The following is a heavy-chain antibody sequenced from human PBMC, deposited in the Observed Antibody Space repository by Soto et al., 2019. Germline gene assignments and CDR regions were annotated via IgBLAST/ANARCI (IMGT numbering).Heavy chain of an antibody. CDR2: IFYSGST. Sequence: QVHLQESGPRLVKPSETLSLTCTVSGGSISNYYWSWIRQPPGRGLEWIGHIFYSGSTNYNPAFKSRVTISVDTSKSQFSLKLSSVTAADTAVYYCAKDSGYNYGYFRWFDPWGQGTLVTVSS. CDR1: GGSISNYY. J-gene: IGHJ5*02. D-gene: IGHD5-18*01. V-gene: IGHV4-59*01. CDR3: AKDSGYNYGYFRWFDP.